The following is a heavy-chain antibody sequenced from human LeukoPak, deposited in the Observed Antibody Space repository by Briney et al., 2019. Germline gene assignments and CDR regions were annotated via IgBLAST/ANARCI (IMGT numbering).Heavy chain of an antibody. CDR1: GLSFNTYA. J-gene: IGHJ6*04. CDR2: ISCDGSYT. Sequence: GGSLRLSCVDSGLSFNTYAMHWVRQAPGKGLEWVAAISCDGSYTYYRDSVRGRFTISRDNSKNTMYLQMNSLRAEDTAMYYCARALDVWGKGTTVTVSS. V-gene: IGHV3-30*04. CDR3: ARALDV.